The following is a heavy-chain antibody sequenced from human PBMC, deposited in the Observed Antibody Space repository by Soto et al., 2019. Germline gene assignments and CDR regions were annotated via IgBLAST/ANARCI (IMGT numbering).Heavy chain of an antibody. J-gene: IGHJ4*02. CDR2: ISAYNGNT. CDR1: GYTFTSYG. V-gene: IGHV1-18*01. CDR3: ARGRSTRYNWNSVDY. D-gene: IGHD1-7*01. Sequence: ASVKVSCKASGYTFTSYGISWVRQAPGQGLEWMGWISAYNGNTNYAQKLQGRVTMTTDTSTSTAYMELRSLRSDDTAVYYCARGRSTRYNWNSVDYWGQGTLVTVSS.